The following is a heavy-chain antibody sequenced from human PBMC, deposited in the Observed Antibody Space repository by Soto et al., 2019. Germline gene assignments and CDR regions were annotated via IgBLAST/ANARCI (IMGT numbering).Heavy chain of an antibody. CDR3: AIGKEDDFWSGYGSSVFDP. CDR1: GYTFTSYD. CDR2: MNPNSGNT. D-gene: IGHD3-3*01. Sequence: ASVKVSCKASGYTFTSYDINWVRQATGQGLEWMGWMNPNSGNTGYAQKFQGRVTMTRNTSISTAYMELSSLRSEDTAVYYCAIGKEDDFWSGYGSSVFDPWGQGTLVTVSS. J-gene: IGHJ5*02. V-gene: IGHV1-8*01.